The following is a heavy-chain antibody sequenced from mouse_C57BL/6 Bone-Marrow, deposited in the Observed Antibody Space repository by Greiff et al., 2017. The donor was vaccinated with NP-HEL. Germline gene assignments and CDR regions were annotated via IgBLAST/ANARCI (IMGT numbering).Heavy chain of an antibody. V-gene: IGHV4-1*01. CDR3: GRGRDYYGSRRAMDY. D-gene: IGHD1-1*01. Sequence: EVKLLESGGGLVQPGGSLKLSCAASGIDFSRYWMSWVRRAPGKGLEWIGEINPDSSTINYAPSLKDKFIISRDNAKNTLYLQMSKVRSEDTALYYCGRGRDYYGSRRAMDYWGQGTSVTVSS. CDR1: GIDFSRYW. J-gene: IGHJ4*01. CDR2: INPDSSTI.